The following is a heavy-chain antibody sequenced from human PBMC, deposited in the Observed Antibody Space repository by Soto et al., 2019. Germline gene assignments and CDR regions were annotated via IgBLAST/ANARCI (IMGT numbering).Heavy chain of an antibody. Sequence: GGSLRLSCAASGFTFDDYAMHWVRQAPGKGLEWVSGISWNSGSIGYADSVKGRFTISRDNAKNSLYLQMNSLRAEDTALYYCAKDMSLPYSSSWPSDYWGQGTLVTVSS. J-gene: IGHJ4*02. CDR3: AKDMSLPYSSSWPSDY. V-gene: IGHV3-9*01. CDR2: ISWNSGSI. CDR1: GFTFDDYA. D-gene: IGHD6-13*01.